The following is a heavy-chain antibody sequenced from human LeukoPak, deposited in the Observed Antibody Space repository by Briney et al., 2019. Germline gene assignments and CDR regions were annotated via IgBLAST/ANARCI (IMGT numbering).Heavy chain of an antibody. V-gene: IGHV3-23*01. CDR2: ISGSGSGGST. J-gene: IGHJ4*02. D-gene: IGHD5-24*01. CDR1: GFTFSTSA. Sequence: PGGSLRLSCAASGFTFSTSAMSWVRQAPGKGREWVSNISGSGSGGSTYYADSVKGRFTISRDNSKNTLYLQMNSLRAEDTAVYYCAKSGYNRFDYWGQGTLVTVSS. CDR3: AKSGYNRFDY.